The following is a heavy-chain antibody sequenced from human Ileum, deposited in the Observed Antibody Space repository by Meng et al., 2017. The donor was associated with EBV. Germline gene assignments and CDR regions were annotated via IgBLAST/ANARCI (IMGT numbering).Heavy chain of an antibody. J-gene: IGHJ4*02. V-gene: IGHV1-2*04. CDR2: INPNSGGT. CDR1: GYTFTGYY. Sequence: QVQLVQSGAEVKKPGASVKVHCKASGYTFTGYYMHWVRQAPGQGLEWMGWINPNSGGTNYAQKFQGWVTMTRDTSISTAYMELSRLRSDDTAVYYCARDWEGSWAVFDYWGQGTLVTVSS. D-gene: IGHD6-13*01. CDR3: ARDWEGSWAVFDY.